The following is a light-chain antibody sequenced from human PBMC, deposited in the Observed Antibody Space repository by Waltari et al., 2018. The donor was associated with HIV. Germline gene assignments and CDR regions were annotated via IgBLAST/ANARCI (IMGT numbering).Light chain of an antibody. CDR1: SSDVGGYNY. CDR2: DVS. J-gene: IGLJ3*02. CDR3: CSYAGSSTWV. V-gene: IGLV2-23*02. Sequence: QSALTQPASVSGSPGQSITISCTGTSSDVGGYNYVSLYQQPPGKAPKRMIYDVSKRPAGVSKRFAVSKSGNTASLTISGLQAEDVADYYCCSYAGSSTWVFGGGTKLTVL.